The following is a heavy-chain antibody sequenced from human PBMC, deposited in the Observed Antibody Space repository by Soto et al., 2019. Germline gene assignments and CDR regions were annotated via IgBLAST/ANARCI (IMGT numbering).Heavy chain of an antibody. CDR1: GFTFDDYA. CDR2: ISWNSGSI. CDR3: AKDSEVYGDYGYYYYMDV. J-gene: IGHJ6*03. Sequence: EVQLVESGGVLVQPGRSLRLSCAASGFTFDDYAMHWVRQAPGKGLEWVSGISWNSGSIGYADSVKCRFTISRDNAKNSLYLHMNSLRAEDTALYYCAKDSEVYGDYGYYYYMDVWGKGTTVTVSS. D-gene: IGHD4-17*01. V-gene: IGHV3-9*01.